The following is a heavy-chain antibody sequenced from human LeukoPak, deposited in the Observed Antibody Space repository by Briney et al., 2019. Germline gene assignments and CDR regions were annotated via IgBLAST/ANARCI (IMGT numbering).Heavy chain of an antibody. V-gene: IGHV4-39*01. D-gene: IGHD4-17*01. CDR1: GGSISNSYYY. J-gene: IGHJ4*02. Sequence: PSETLSLTCTVSGGSISNSYYYWGWTRQPPGEALEWIGSIYYSGSTYYNPSLKSRVTISVDTSKNQFSLKLSSVTAADTAVYYCARLGDYFRYYFDYWGQGTLVTVSS. CDR3: ARLGDYFRYYFDY. CDR2: IYYSGST.